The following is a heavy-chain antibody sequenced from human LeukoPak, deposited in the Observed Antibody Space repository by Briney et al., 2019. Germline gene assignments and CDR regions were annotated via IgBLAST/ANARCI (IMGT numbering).Heavy chain of an antibody. CDR1: GGSISSYY. CDR3: ARGGTSRLGFDY. D-gene: IGHD1-26*01. V-gene: IGHV4-59*01. J-gene: IGHJ4*02. CDR2: IFYSGST. Sequence: PSETLSLTCTVSGGSISSYYWSWIRQPPGKGLEWIGYIFYSGSTNYNPSLKSRLTISVDTSKNQFSLKLSSVTAADTAEYYCARGGTSRLGFDYWGQGTLVTVSS.